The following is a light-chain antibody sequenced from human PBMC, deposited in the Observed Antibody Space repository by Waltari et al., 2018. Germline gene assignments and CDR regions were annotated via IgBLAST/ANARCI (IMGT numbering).Light chain of an antibody. V-gene: IGKV1-5*03. CDR1: QSISSW. CDR3: QQFKSYWT. CDR2: KAS. Sequence: DIQMTQSPSTLSASVGDRGTITCRASQSISSWLAWYQQKPGKAPKLLIYKASSLESGVPSRFSGSGSGTEFTLTISSLQPDDFATYYCQQFKSYWTFGQGTTVEIK. J-gene: IGKJ1*01.